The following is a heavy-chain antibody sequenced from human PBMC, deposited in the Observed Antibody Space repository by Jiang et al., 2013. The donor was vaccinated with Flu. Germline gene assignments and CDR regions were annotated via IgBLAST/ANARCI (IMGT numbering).Heavy chain of an antibody. V-gene: IGHV6-1*01. D-gene: IGHD6-19*01. CDR1: GDGVSSTNAV. CDR2: TYFGSKWFT. CDR3: ARGSLAGEFDY. Sequence: QTLSLTCAISGDGVSSTNAVWNWIRHSPSRGLEWLGRTYFGSKWFTDYAVSVQSRTIINAETSKNQFSLQLHSVTPEDSAAYYCARGSLAGEFDYWGQGILVTVSS. J-gene: IGHJ4*02.